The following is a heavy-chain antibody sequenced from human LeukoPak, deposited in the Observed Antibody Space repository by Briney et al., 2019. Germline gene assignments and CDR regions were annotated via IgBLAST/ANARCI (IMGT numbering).Heavy chain of an antibody. CDR2: INQDGGVK. D-gene: IGHD1-26*01. Sequence: PGGSLRLSCAASGFTFSNAWMSWVRQAPGKGLEWVATINQDGGVKYYVDSVKGRFTISRDNAQNSLYLQMNSLRAEDTAVYYCARDPDHIKGANFHYWGQGTLVTVSS. V-gene: IGHV3-7*01. CDR1: GFTFSNAW. J-gene: IGHJ4*02. CDR3: ARDPDHIKGANFHY.